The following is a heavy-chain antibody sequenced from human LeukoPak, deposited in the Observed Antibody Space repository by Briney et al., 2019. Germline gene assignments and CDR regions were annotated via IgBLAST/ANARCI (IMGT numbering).Heavy chain of an antibody. J-gene: IGHJ4*02. CDR1: GYTFTSYY. V-gene: IGHV1-46*03. D-gene: IGHD2-2*01. CDR3: ARFENHCTSTSCYGEDSDY. Sequence: GASVKVSCKASGYTFTSYYMHWVRQAPGQGLEWVGMINPSGGTTRYAQKFQGRATMTSDTSTSTVYMEVRSLRSEDTAVYYCARFENHCTSTSCYGEDSDYWGQGTLVIVSS. CDR2: INPSGGTT.